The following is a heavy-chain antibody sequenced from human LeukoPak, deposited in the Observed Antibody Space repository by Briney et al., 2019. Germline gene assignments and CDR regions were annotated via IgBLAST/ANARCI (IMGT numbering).Heavy chain of an antibody. J-gene: IGHJ3*02. V-gene: IGHV3-23*01. CDR3: ARILSSSHAFDI. CDR2: ITGSGGTT. CDR1: GFALSNYA. D-gene: IGHD6-13*01. Sequence: PGGSLRLSCVASGFALSNYALTWVRQAPGKGLEWVSVITGSGGTTHYADSLKGRFTISRDNAKNSLYLQMNSLRAEDTAVYYCARILSSSHAFDIWGQGTMVTVSS.